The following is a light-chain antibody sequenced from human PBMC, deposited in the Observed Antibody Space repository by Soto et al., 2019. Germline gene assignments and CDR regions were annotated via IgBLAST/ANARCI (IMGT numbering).Light chain of an antibody. V-gene: IGKV3-15*01. CDR1: QSVSSN. J-gene: IGKJ1*01. CDR3: QQHNNWPPWT. CDR2: GAS. Sequence: EIVMTQSPATLSVSPGERATLSCRASQSVSSNLAWYQQKPGQAPRLLMYGASTRATGIPDRFSGSGSGTEFTLTISSLQSEDFAVYYCQQHNNWPPWTFGQGNKVEIK.